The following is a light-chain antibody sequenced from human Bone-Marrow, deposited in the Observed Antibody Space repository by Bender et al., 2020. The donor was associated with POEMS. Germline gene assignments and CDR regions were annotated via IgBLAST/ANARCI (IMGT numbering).Light chain of an antibody. CDR1: ASDIGGYNY. CDR3: CSYVGSSTFYV. V-gene: IGLV2-14*01. CDR2: DVT. J-gene: IGLJ1*01. Sequence: QSALTQPASVSGSPGQSVTISCTGTASDIGGYNYVSWYQQYPGKAPKLVIYDVTNRPSGVSNRFSGSKSGNMASLTISGLQAEDEADYYCCSYVGSSTFYVFGSGTKVTVL.